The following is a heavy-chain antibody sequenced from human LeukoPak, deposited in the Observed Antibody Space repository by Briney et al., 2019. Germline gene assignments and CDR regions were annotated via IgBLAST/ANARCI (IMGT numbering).Heavy chain of an antibody. CDR2: ISSSGSTI. D-gene: IGHD3-9*01. CDR1: GFTFSSYE. Sequence: PGGSLRLSCAASGFTFSSYEMNWVRQAPGKGLEWVSYISSSGSTIYYADSVKGRFTISRDNAKNSLYLQMNSLRAEGTAVYHCASGDILTGTLDYWGQGTLVTVSS. V-gene: IGHV3-48*03. J-gene: IGHJ4*02. CDR3: ASGDILTGTLDY.